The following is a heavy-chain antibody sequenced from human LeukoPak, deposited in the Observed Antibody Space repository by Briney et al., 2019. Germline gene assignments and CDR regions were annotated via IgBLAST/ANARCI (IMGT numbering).Heavy chain of an antibody. CDR1: GYIFTGYY. D-gene: IGHD2-2*01. J-gene: IGHJ4*02. CDR3: ARGYCSSTSCFDFDY. Sequence: GASVKVSCKASGYIFTGYYIHWVRQAPGQGLEWMGRINPNSGGTNYAQKFQGRVTMTRDTSISTAYMELSRLRSDDTAVYYCARGYCSSTSCFDFDYWGQGTLVTVSS. V-gene: IGHV1-2*06. CDR2: INPNSGGT.